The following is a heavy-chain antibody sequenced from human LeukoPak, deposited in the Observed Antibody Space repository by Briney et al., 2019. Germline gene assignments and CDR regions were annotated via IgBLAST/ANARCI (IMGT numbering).Heavy chain of an antibody. J-gene: IGHJ4*02. V-gene: IGHV4-34*01. CDR3: ARSIVGATLDY. CDR1: GGSFSGYY. D-gene: IGHD1-26*01. Sequence: SETLSLTCAVSGGSFSGYYWTWIRQPPGKGLEWIGEINHSGSANYNPSLKSRVTISVDTSKNQFSLKLSSVTAADTAVYYCARSIVGATLDYWGQGTLVTVSS. CDR2: INHSGSA.